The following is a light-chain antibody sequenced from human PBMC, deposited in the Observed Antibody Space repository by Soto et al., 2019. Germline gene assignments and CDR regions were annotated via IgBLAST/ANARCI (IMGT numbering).Light chain of an antibody. CDR2: GAS. V-gene: IGKV3-20*01. CDR3: QQYGSPYT. J-gene: IGKJ2*01. Sequence: EIVLTQSPGTLSLSPGERATLSCRASQSVSSSYLAWYQQKPGQAPRLLIYGASSRATGIPDRFSGSGSGTDFTLNISILEPEDFEVYYCQQYGSPYTFGQGTKLEIK. CDR1: QSVSSSY.